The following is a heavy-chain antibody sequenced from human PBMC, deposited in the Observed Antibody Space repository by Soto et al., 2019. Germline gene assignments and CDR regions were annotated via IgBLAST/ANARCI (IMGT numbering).Heavy chain of an antibody. V-gene: IGHV4-34*01. CDR2: INHSGTT. CDR1: GGSFSGYQ. CDR3: ARGWRFDP. Sequence: PSETLSLTCGVYGGSFSGYQWNWIRQSPGQGLEWIGEINHSGTTKYNPSLDSRINLSVDTSKKQFSLKMFSVTAADTAIYYCARGWRFDPWGQGTQVTVSS. D-gene: IGHD1-1*01. J-gene: IGHJ5*02.